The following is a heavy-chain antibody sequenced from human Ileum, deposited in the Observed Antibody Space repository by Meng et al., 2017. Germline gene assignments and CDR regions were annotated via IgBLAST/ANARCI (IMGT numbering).Heavy chain of an antibody. V-gene: IGHV4-4*02. CDR3: VRHGGKYFDS. J-gene: IGHJ4*02. D-gene: IGHD2-15*01. CDR1: AGSISSSFY. Sequence: QVQLPGSGPGLLVPSVPLSLTCTFSAGSISSSFYWSWARQSPGKGLEWIGQIYLAGSPNYNPSLESRVTISVDKSQNQFSLRLTSVTAADTAIFYCVRHGGKYFDSWGQGTLVTVSS. CDR2: IYLAGSP.